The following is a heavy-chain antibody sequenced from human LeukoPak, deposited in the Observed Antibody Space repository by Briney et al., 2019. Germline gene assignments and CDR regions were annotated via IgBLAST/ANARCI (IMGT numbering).Heavy chain of an antibody. Sequence: SETLSLTCTVSGGSISSYYWSWIRQPPGKGLGWIGYIYYSGSTNYNPSLKSRVTISVDTSRNQFSLKLSSVTAADTAVYYCANTVVVPDYYYMDVWGKGTTVTVSS. V-gene: IGHV4-59*01. CDR1: GGSISSYY. D-gene: IGHD2-2*01. J-gene: IGHJ6*03. CDR2: IYYSGST. CDR3: ANTVVVPDYYYMDV.